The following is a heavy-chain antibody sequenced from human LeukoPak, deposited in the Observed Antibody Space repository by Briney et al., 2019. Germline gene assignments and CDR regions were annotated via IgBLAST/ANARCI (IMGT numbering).Heavy chain of an antibody. D-gene: IGHD1-26*01. Sequence: GGSLRLSCASSGFIFNHYTMNWVRQAPGKGPEWIASIDGSGSYIYYAASVKGRFSISRDNARDSVYLRLSNLKADGTAVYYCARDIHSSRFDYWGHGSLVTVSS. J-gene: IGHJ4*01. CDR1: GFIFNHYT. CDR3: ARDIHSSRFDY. CDR2: IDGSGSYI. V-gene: IGHV3-21*01.